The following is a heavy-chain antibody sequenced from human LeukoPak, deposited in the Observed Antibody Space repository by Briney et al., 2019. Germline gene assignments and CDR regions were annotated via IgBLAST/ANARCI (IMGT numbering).Heavy chain of an antibody. J-gene: IGHJ3*02. CDR1: GFTLSSFW. D-gene: IGHD2-2*02. CDR2: ITNWNGGST. CDR3: ARCSRSSTDCYSAFDI. Sequence: TGGSLRLSCAASGFTLSSFWMSWVRQSTGKGLEWVSAITNWNGGSTGYADSVRGRFTISRDNAKNSLYLQMNSLRAEDTALYYCARCSRSSTDCYSAFDIWGQGTMVTVSS. V-gene: IGHV3-20*04.